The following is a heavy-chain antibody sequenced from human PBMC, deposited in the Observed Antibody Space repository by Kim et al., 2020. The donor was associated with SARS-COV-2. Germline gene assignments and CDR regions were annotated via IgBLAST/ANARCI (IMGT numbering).Heavy chain of an antibody. CDR3: ARDYYDSSGYYPRKHYWSFDL. J-gene: IGHJ2*01. D-gene: IGHD3-22*01. V-gene: IGHV4-30-4*01. Sequence: SETLSLTCTVSGGSISSGDYYWSWIRQPPGKGLEWIGYIYYSGSTYYNPSLKSRVTISVDTSKNQFSLKLSSVTAADTAVYYCARDYYDSSGYYPRKHYWSFDLWGRGTLVTVSS. CDR1: GGSISSGDYY. CDR2: IYYSGST.